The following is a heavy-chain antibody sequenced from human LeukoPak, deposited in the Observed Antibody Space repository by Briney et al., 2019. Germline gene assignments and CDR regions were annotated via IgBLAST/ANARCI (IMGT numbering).Heavy chain of an antibody. Sequence: GGSLRLSCAASGFTVSSNYMSWVRQAPGKGLEGGSVIYSGGRTYDADSVKGRFTISRDNSKNTLYLQMNSLRAEDTAVYYCASYVATAMDAGVASDIWGQGTMVTVSS. J-gene: IGHJ3*02. CDR2: IYSGGRT. V-gene: IGHV3-53*01. CDR1: GFTVSSNY. CDR3: ASYVATAMDAGVASDI. D-gene: IGHD5-18*01.